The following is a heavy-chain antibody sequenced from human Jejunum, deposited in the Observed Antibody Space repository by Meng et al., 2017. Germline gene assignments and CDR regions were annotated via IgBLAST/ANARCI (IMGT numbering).Heavy chain of an antibody. J-gene: IGHJ4*02. CDR3: ARDRGYYQFDY. V-gene: IGHV4-38-2*02. Sequence: SETLSLTCTVSGYSISGGYYWGWIRQPPGKGLEWIGCMFHSGSTYYNPSLKSRVTISVDTSKNQLSLKLNPVIAADTAVYYCARDRGYYQFDYWGQGKLVTGSS. CDR2: MFHSGST. CDR1: GYSISGGYY. D-gene: IGHD3-22*01.